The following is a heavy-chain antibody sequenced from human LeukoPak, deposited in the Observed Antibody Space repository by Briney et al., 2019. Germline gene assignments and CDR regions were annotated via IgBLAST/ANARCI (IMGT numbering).Heavy chain of an antibody. D-gene: IGHD5-18*01. V-gene: IGHV3-33*01. CDR2: IWYDGSNK. Sequence: GGSLRLSCAASGFTFSSYGMHWVRQAPGKGLEWVAVIWYDGSNKYYADSVKGRFTISRDNSKNTLYLQMNSLRAEDTAVYYCARGPTSSYLDYWGQGTLVTVSS. CDR1: GFTFSSYG. J-gene: IGHJ4*02. CDR3: ARGPTSSYLDY.